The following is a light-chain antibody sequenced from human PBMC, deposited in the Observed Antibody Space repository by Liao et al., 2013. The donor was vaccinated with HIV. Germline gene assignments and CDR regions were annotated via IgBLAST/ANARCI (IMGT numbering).Light chain of an antibody. CDR1: NIGSKS. Sequence: SYVLTQPPSVSVAPGKTARMTCGGDNIGSKSVHWYHQKPGQAPVLVIYDDSDRPSGIPERFSGSNAWNTATLTISSVEAGDEADYFCQLWDSSSDHPYVFGTGTQVTVL. CDR3: QLWDSSSDHPYV. V-gene: IGLV3-21*01. CDR2: DDS. J-gene: IGLJ1*01.